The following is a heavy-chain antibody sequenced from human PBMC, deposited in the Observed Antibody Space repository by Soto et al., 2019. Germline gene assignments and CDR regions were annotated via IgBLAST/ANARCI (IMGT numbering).Heavy chain of an antibody. CDR1: GDGVSSTSAT. J-gene: IGHJ6*02. CDR2: AYYRSKWYI. D-gene: IGHD3-10*01. V-gene: IGHV6-1*01. Sequence: SQTLSLTCAISGDGVSSTSATWNWIRQSPSRGLEWLGRAYYRSKWYIDYAVSVKGRININPDTSKNQLSLQLSSVTPEDTAVYYCARDNRGSGGNYYYGVDVWGQGTTVTV. CDR3: ARDNRGSGGNYYYGVDV.